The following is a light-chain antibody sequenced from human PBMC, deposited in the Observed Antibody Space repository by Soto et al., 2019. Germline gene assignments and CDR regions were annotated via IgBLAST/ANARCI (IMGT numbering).Light chain of an antibody. Sequence: HSVLTQPPSVSGAPGQRVTISCSGSSSNIGAGYDVHWYQQLPGTAPKLLIYGNSNRPSGVPDRFSGSKSGTSASLAITGLQAEDEADYYCQSYDSRLSGWVFGGGTTLTVL. J-gene: IGLJ3*02. V-gene: IGLV1-40*01. CDR2: GNS. CDR1: SSNIGAGYD. CDR3: QSYDSRLSGWV.